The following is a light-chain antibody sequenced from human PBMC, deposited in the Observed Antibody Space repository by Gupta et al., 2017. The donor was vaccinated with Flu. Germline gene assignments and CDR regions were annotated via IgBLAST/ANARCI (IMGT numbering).Light chain of an antibody. Sequence: SYELTQPPSVSVSPGQPARITCSGDALPKQYAYWYQQKPGQAPVLVIYKDSERPSGIPGRFSGSSAGTTVTLTISGVQAEDEADYYCQSADSSGTWVFGGGTKLTVL. J-gene: IGLJ3*02. V-gene: IGLV3-25*02. CDR3: QSADSSGTWV. CDR1: ALPKQY. CDR2: KDS.